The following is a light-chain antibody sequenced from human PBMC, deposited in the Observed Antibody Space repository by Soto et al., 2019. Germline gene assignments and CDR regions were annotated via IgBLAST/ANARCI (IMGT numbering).Light chain of an antibody. Sequence: DIQMTQSPSTLSASVGDRVTITCRASQSLGIWLAWHQQKPGKAPKLLIYDASTLKSGVPSRFSGSGSGTEFTLTISSLQPDDFATYYCQQYNSYSWTFGQGTKVDI. CDR1: QSLGIW. CDR2: DAS. J-gene: IGKJ1*01. V-gene: IGKV1-5*01. CDR3: QQYNSYSWT.